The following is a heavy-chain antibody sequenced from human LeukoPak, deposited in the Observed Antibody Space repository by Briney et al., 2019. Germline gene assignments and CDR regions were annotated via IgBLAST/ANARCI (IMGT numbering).Heavy chain of an antibody. J-gene: IGHJ3*02. Sequence: NPSETLSLTCTVSGGSISRYYWSWIRQPPGKGLEWIGYIYYSGSTDYNPSLKSRVTISVDTSKNQISLKLSSVTAADTAVYYCARPGVGSGRYGAFDIWGQGTMVTVSS. V-gene: IGHV4-59*08. CDR2: IYYSGST. D-gene: IGHD5-18*01. CDR1: GGSISRYY. CDR3: ARPGVGSGRYGAFDI.